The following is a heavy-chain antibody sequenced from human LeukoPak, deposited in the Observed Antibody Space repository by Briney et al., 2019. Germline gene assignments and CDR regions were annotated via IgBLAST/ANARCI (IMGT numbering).Heavy chain of an antibody. D-gene: IGHD5-18*01. Sequence: GGSLRLSCSASGFSFSSYSMTWVRQAPGKGLEWISSITGSGASTYYAQSVKGQLTVSRDNSKNTLYLQMNSLRAEDTAVYYCAKDGGYSYGYFDYWGQGTLVTVSS. CDR3: AKDGGYSYGYFDY. CDR1: GFSFSSYS. V-gene: IGHV3-23*01. CDR2: ITGSGAST. J-gene: IGHJ4*02.